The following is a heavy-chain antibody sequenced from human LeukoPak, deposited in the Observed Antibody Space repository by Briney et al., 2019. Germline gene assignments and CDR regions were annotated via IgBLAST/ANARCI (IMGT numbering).Heavy chain of an antibody. J-gene: IGHJ4*02. Sequence: GGSLRLSCAASGFTFSNYWMHWVRQAPGKGLEWVSYISSSGSTIYYADSVKGRFTISRDNAKNSLYLQMNSLRAEDTAVYYCARDERYKYGVNGYWGQGTLVTVSS. D-gene: IGHD4-17*01. CDR2: ISSSGSTI. CDR1: GFTFSNYW. CDR3: ARDERYKYGVNGY. V-gene: IGHV3-11*01.